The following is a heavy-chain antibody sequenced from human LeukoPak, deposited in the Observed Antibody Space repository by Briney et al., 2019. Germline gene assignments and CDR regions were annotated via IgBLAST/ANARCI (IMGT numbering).Heavy chain of an antibody. CDR3: AREFYSSSTFDI. CDR2: INPNSGAT. Sequence: GASVKVSCKASEYTFTGYYMHWVRQAPGQGLEWMGWINPNSGATNYAQNFQGRVTMTRDTSLSTAYMELRRLRSGDTAVYYCAREFYSSSTFDIWGQGTMVSVSS. J-gene: IGHJ3*02. V-gene: IGHV1-2*02. CDR1: EYTFTGYY. D-gene: IGHD6-6*01.